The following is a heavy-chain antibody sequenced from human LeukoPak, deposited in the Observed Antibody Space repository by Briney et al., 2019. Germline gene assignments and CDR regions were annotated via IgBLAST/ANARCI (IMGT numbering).Heavy chain of an antibody. Sequence: SETLSLTCAVYGGSFSGYYWSWIRQPPGKGLEWIGEINHRGSTNYNPSLKSRVTISVDTSKNQFSLELNSVTAADTAVYYCATRGGNFFDRSGYFDYWARGTLVTVSS. J-gene: IGHJ4*02. V-gene: IGHV4-34*01. D-gene: IGHD3-22*01. CDR2: INHRGST. CDR1: GGSFSGYY. CDR3: ATRGGNFFDRSGYFDY.